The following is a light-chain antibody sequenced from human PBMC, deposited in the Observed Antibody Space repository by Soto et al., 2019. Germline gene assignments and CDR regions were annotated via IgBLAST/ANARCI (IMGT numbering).Light chain of an antibody. J-gene: IGLJ1*01. Sequence: QSVLTQPPSVSAGPGQKVTISCSGSSSNIGGNSVSWYQQLPGTAPKLLIYDDNKRPSGIPDRFSGSKSGTSATLGITGFQTGDEGDYYCGSWDSSLSAYVFGTGTKVTVL. CDR2: DDN. CDR3: GSWDSSLSAYV. V-gene: IGLV1-51*01. CDR1: SSNIGGNS.